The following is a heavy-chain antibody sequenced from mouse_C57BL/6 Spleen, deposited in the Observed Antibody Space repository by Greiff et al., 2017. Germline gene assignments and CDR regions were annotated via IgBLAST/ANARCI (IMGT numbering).Heavy chain of an antibody. CDR1: GYAFSSSW. D-gene: IGHD1-1*01. CDR3: ALTTVVAHFDY. Sequence: VQLQQSGPELVKPGASVKISCKASGYAFSSSWMNWVKQRPGKGLEWIGRIYPGDGDTNYNGNFKGKATLTADKSSSTAYMQLSSLTSEDSAVYFCALTTVVAHFDYWGQGTTLTVAS. V-gene: IGHV1-82*01. J-gene: IGHJ2*01. CDR2: IYPGDGDT.